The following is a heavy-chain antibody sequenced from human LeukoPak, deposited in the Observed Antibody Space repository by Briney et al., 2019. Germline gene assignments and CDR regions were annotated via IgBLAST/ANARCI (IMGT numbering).Heavy chain of an antibody. D-gene: IGHD2-15*01. Sequence: SETLSLTCTVSGGSISSYYWSWIRQPPGKGLERIGYIYYSGSTNYNPSLKSRVTISVDTSKNQFSLKLSSVTAADTAVYYCASTHLGYCSSVSCQNDYWGQGTLVTVSS. CDR3: ASTHLGYCSSVSCQNDY. J-gene: IGHJ4*02. CDR2: IYYSGST. V-gene: IGHV4-59*01. CDR1: GGSISSYY.